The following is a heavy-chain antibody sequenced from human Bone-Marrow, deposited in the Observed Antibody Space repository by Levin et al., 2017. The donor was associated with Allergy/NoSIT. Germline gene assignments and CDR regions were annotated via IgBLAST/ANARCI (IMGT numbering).Heavy chain of an antibody. CDR2: IIPIFGTA. CDR3: ASKLINEDGDYVRFDY. Sequence: EASVKVSCKASGGTFSSYAISWVRQAPGQGLEWMGGIIPIFGTANYAQKFQGRVTITADKSTSTAYMELSSLRSEDTAVYYCASKLINEDGDYVRFDYWGQGTLVTVSS. D-gene: IGHD4-17*01. J-gene: IGHJ4*02. CDR1: GGTFSSYA. V-gene: IGHV1-69*06.